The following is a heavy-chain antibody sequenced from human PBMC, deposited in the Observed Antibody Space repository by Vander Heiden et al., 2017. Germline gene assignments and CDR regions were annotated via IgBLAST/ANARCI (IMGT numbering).Heavy chain of an antibody. V-gene: IGHV1-8*01. Sequence: QVQLVQSGSEVKKPGSSVKVSCKASGYTFTSYDINWVRQATGQGLEWMGWMNPNSGNTGYAQKFQGRVTMTRNTSRSTAYMELSSLRSEDTAVYYCARGSTNSVYDVDYWGQGTLVTVSS. CDR2: MNPNSGNT. J-gene: IGHJ4*02. CDR3: ARGSTNSVYDVDY. D-gene: IGHD7-27*01. CDR1: GYTFTSYD.